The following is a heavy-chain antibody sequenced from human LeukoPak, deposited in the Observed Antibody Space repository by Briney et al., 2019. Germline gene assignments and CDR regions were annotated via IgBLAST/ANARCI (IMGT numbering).Heavy chain of an antibody. CDR3: ATYYYDSGGFHFHH. Sequence: GGSLRLSCAASGFTFRSYGMHWVRQAPGKGLEYVSAISSNGGRTYYANSVKGRFTISRDNSRNTLYLQMGSLRAEDMAVYYCATYYYDSGGFHFHHWGQGTLVPGSS. CDR1: GFTFRSYG. J-gene: IGHJ1*01. CDR2: ISSNGGRT. D-gene: IGHD3-22*01. V-gene: IGHV3-64*01.